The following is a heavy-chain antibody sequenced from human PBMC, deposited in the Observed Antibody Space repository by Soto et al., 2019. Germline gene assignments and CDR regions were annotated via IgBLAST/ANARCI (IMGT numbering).Heavy chain of an antibody. D-gene: IGHD3-10*01. CDR3: ATHQGYYGSGSYCFDY. V-gene: IGHV4-39*01. CDR2: IYYSGST. J-gene: IGHJ4*02. CDR1: GGSISRSSYY. Sequence: SETLSLTCTVSGGSISRSSYYWGWIRQPPGKGLEWIGSIYYSGSTYYNPSLKSRVTISVDTSKNQFSLKLSSMTAADAAVYYCATHQGYYGSGSYCFDYWGLGTQVTVSS.